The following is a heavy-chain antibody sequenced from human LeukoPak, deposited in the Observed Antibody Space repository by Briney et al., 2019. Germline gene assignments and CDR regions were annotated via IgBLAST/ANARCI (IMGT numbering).Heavy chain of an antibody. Sequence: ASVKVSCKPSRYTVTSYDIKWVRQATGQGGEWMGWMNPNSGNTVYGQKFNGRVTITRNTSISTAYMELSSLRSEDTAVYYCARVIKDVEDGYNWSPNWFDPWGQGTLVTVSS. V-gene: IGHV1-8*02. CDR3: ARVIKDVEDGYNWSPNWFDP. D-gene: IGHD5-24*01. CDR1: RYTVTSYD. J-gene: IGHJ5*02. CDR2: MNPNSGNT.